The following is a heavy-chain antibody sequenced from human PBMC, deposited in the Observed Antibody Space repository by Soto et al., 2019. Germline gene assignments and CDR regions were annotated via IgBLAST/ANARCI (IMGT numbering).Heavy chain of an antibody. Sequence: EVQLVESGGGLVQPGGSLRLSCAASGFTFSSDWMHWVRQTPGKGLVWLSRMNSDGSSSTYADAVKGRFTISRDNAKNSPYLQMNSLRAEDTAVYYCARGPRGWYGFDYWGQGTLVTVSS. J-gene: IGHJ4*02. CDR2: MNSDGSSS. V-gene: IGHV3-74*01. CDR1: GFTFSSDW. CDR3: ARGPRGWYGFDY. D-gene: IGHD6-19*01.